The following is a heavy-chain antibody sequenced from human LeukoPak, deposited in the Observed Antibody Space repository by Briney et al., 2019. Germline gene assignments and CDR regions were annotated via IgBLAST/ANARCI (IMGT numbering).Heavy chain of an antibody. J-gene: IGHJ3*02. Sequence: GSLRLSCAASGFIFSSYGMHWVRQAPGKGLEGVAVISHDGSNKYYADSVKGRFTISRDNSKNTLYLQMNTLRAEDTAVYYCAREGDTSAKADDAFDIWGQGTMVTVSS. V-gene: IGHV3-30*03. D-gene: IGHD2-2*01. CDR2: ISHDGSNK. CDR1: GFIFSSYG. CDR3: AREGDTSAKADDAFDI.